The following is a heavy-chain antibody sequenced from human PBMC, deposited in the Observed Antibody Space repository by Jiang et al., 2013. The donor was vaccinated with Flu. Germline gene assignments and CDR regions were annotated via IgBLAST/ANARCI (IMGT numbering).Heavy chain of an antibody. D-gene: IGHD3-22*01. Sequence: RDNSKNTLYLQMDSLRAEDTAVYYCAKRRYDSSGYFDYWGQGTLVTVSS. J-gene: IGHJ4*02. CDR3: AKRRYDSSGYFDY. V-gene: IGHV3-23*01.